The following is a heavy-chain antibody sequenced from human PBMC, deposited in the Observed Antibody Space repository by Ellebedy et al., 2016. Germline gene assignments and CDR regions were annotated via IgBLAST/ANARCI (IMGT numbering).Heavy chain of an antibody. Sequence: GESLKISCAASGFTFSSYAMHWVRQAPGKGLEWVAVISYDGSNKYYADSVKGRFTISRDNSKNTLYLQMNSLRAEDTAVYYCAREGVDYYGSGSYYMGYWGQGTLVTVSS. CDR2: ISYDGSNK. CDR1: GFTFSSYA. J-gene: IGHJ4*02. V-gene: IGHV3-30-3*01. D-gene: IGHD3-10*01. CDR3: AREGVDYYGSGSYYMGY.